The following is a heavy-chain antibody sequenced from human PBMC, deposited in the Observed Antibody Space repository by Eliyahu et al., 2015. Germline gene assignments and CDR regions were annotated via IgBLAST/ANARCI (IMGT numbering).Heavy chain of an antibody. J-gene: IGHJ4*02. CDR1: GFTFXNYG. Sequence: EVQLLESGGGLVQPGGSLRLXXAASGFTFXNYGXXWVRQAPGKGLEWVSVIXGSGGSTYYADSVKGRFTISRDNSKNMLYLQMNSLRAEDTAVYYCAKDLSGRVAVVAAPMPAVSFDYWGQGTLVTVSS. D-gene: IGHD2-2*01. CDR2: IXGSGGST. V-gene: IGHV3-23*01. CDR3: AKDLSGRVAVVAAPMPAVSFDY.